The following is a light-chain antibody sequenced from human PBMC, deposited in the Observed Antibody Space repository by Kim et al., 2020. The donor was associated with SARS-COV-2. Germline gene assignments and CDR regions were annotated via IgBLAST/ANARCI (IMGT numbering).Light chain of an antibody. Sequence: SPRQTASITCYGDKLGDKYACWYQQKPGQSPVLVIYQDSKRPSGIPERFSGSNSGNTATLTISGTQAMDEADYYCQAWDSSTNWVFGGGTQLTVL. J-gene: IGLJ3*02. CDR3: QAWDSSTNWV. CDR1: KLGDKY. CDR2: QDS. V-gene: IGLV3-1*01.